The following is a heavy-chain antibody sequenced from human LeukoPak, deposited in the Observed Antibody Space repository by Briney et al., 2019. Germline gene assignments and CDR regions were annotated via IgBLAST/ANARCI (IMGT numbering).Heavy chain of an antibody. CDR2: IYYSGST. CDR1: GGSISSSY. Sequence: SETLSLTCTVSGGSISSSYWSWIRQPPGKGLEWIGYIYYSGSTNYNPSLKSRVTISVDTSKNQFSLKLSSVTAADTAVYYCARRGVVTEFDYWGQGTLVTVSS. J-gene: IGHJ4*02. V-gene: IGHV4-59*01. D-gene: IGHD4-23*01. CDR3: ARRGVVTEFDY.